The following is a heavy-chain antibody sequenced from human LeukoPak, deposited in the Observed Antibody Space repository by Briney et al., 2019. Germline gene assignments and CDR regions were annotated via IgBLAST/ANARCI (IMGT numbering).Heavy chain of an antibody. V-gene: IGHV3-7*01. J-gene: IGHJ4*02. CDR1: GFTFSSYW. CDR3: ARQTLKELLRGKYFDY. D-gene: IGHD1-26*01. CDR2: IKQDGSEK. Sequence: GGSLRLSCAASGFTFSSYWMSWVRQAPGKGLEWVANIKQDGSEKYYVDSVKGRFTISRDNAKNSLYLQMNSLRAEDTAVYYCARQTLKELLRGKYFDYWGQGTLVTVSS.